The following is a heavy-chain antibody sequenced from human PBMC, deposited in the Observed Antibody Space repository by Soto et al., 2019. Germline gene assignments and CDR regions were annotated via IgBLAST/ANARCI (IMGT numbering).Heavy chain of an antibody. Sequence: QVQLVQSGAEVKKPGSSVKVSCKASGGTFSSYAISWVRQAPGQGLEWMGGIIPIFGTANYAQKFQGRVTIPAAESTSTAYMELSSLRSEDTAVYYCARDAIVLVPAAPRGGMDVWGQGTTVTVSS. CDR3: ARDAIVLVPAAPRGGMDV. J-gene: IGHJ6*02. CDR2: IIPIFGTA. CDR1: GGTFSSYA. D-gene: IGHD2-2*01. V-gene: IGHV1-69*12.